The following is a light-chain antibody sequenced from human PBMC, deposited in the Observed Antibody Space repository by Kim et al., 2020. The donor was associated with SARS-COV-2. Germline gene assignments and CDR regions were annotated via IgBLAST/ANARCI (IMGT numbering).Light chain of an antibody. CDR2: QAS. CDR1: QSVDGW. Sequence: DIQMTQSPSTLSAFVGDRVTMTCRASQSVDGWLAWYQQKPGKPPRLLIYQASKLARGFPSRFSGSGSGTDFTLTVSNLQSDDSAVYYCKQYETYWTFGPGTKVDIK. V-gene: IGKV1-5*03. CDR3: KQYETYWT. J-gene: IGKJ1*01.